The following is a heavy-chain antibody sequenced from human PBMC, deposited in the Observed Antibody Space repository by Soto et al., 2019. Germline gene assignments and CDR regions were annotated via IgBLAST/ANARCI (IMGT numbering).Heavy chain of an antibody. CDR2: IIPIFGTA. Sequence: SVKVSCKASGGTFSSYAISWVRQAPGQGLEWMGGIIPIFGTANYAQKFQGRVTITADESTSTAYMEQSSLRSEDTAVYYCALNDIAAAGTYYYCGMDVWGQGTTVTVSS. CDR3: ALNDIAAAGTYYYCGMDV. CDR1: GGTFSSYA. D-gene: IGHD6-13*01. J-gene: IGHJ6*02. V-gene: IGHV1-69*13.